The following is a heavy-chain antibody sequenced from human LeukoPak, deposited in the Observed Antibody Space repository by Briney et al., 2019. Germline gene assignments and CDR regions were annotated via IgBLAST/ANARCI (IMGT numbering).Heavy chain of an antibody. CDR2: IKPNSGGK. J-gene: IGHJ4*02. D-gene: IGHD3-10*01. CDR3: ARGHSPPQSSSPADY. V-gene: IGHV1-2*02. Sequence: RQAPGQGLEWMGWIKPNSGGKNYAQKFQGRVTMTRDTSISTAYMELSRLRSDDTAVYYCARGHSPPQSSSPADYWGQGTLVTVSS.